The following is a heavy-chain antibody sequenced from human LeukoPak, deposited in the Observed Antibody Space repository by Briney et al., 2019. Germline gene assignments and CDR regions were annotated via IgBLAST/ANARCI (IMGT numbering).Heavy chain of an antibody. CDR3: ARDLGASRGVFFDY. D-gene: IGHD1-26*01. J-gene: IGHJ4*02. CDR1: GFTFSSSE. CDR2: ISSSGSAI. Sequence: PGGSLRLSCAASGFTFSSSEMNWVRQTPGKGLEWVSYISSSGSAIYYADSVRGRFTISRDNAKDSLYLQMNSLRAEDTAVYYCARDLGASRGVFFDYWGQGTLVTVSS. V-gene: IGHV3-48*03.